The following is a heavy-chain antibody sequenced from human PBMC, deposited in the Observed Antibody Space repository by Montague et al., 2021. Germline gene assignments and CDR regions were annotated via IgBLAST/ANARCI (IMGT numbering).Heavy chain of an antibody. Sequence: SETLSLTCGLSGGSLSGYYWAWIRRTPGKGLEWIGNINHSGSAKYNPSLKNRVSISVGTSNNQFFLDLTSVTAADTAMYFCARGLFGTVNGQYSGGWCYFDKWGQGTMVTVSS. CDR3: ARGLFGTVNGQYSGGWCYFDK. CDR1: GGSLSGYY. CDR2: INHSGSA. D-gene: IGHD6-19*01. V-gene: IGHV4-34*01. J-gene: IGHJ4*02.